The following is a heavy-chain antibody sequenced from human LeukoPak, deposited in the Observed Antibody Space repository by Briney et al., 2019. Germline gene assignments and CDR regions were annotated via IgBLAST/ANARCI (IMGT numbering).Heavy chain of an antibody. CDR3: ATLEIGDYYFDY. V-gene: IGHV4-39*01. CDR1: GGSISSRPYY. D-gene: IGHD3-16*01. CDR2: ISYSGSI. J-gene: IGHJ4*02. Sequence: SETLSLTCTVSGGSISSRPYYWGWVRQPPGQGLEWIGSISYSGSIHYNPSLKSRVTISVDTSRNHFSLRLSSVTAADTAVYYCATLEIGDYYFDYWGQGTLVTVSS.